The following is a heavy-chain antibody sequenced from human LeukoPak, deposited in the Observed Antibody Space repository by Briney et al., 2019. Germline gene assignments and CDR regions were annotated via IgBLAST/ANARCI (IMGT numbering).Heavy chain of an antibody. J-gene: IGHJ4*02. CDR1: GGSISSGSYY. V-gene: IGHV4-61*02. CDR2: IYTSGST. Sequence: PSQTLSLTCTVSGGSISSGSYYWSWIRQPAGKGLEWIGRIYTSGSTNYNPSLKSRVTISVDTSKNQFSLKLSSVTAADTAVYYCAREHPGITIFGVEIDHYFDYWGQGTLVTVSS. D-gene: IGHD3-3*01. CDR3: AREHPGITIFGVEIDHYFDY.